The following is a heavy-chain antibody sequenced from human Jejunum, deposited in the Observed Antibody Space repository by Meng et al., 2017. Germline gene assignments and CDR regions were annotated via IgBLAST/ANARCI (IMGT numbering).Heavy chain of an antibody. D-gene: IGHD2-8*01. CDR3: ARDFEALNGV. V-gene: IGHV4-4*02. CDR1: CVSVSGGSW. Sequence: VLLLGAVPVRVVPCGALALAGAVSCVSVSGGSWWPWVLRSACAALEWIGEIYHSGTTNYNPSLKSRVALSVDKSKNQFSLNLSSVTAADTSVYFCARDFEALNGVWGQATLVTVSS. CDR2: IYHSGTT. J-gene: IGHJ1*01.